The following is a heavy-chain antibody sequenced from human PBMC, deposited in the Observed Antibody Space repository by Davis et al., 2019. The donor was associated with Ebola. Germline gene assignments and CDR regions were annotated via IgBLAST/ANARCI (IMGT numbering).Heavy chain of an antibody. J-gene: IGHJ6*02. CDR3: AREGRYYDSSGLLYYYYGMDV. Sequence: MPSQTLSLTCPLSAGSVSSDTSYWSWLRQPPGKGLEYIGYISNSGNTNYNPSLKSRLAISVDTSKNQFSLELSSVTAADTAVYYCAREGRYYDSSGLLYYYYGMDVWGQGTTVTVSS. V-gene: IGHV4-61*01. D-gene: IGHD3-22*01. CDR2: ISNSGNT. CDR1: AGSVSSDTSY.